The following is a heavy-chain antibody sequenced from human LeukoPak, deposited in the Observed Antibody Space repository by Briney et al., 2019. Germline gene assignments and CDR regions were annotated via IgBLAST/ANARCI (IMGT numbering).Heavy chain of an antibody. V-gene: IGHV3-43D*03. Sequence: GGSLRLSCVVSGFTFNVFALHWVRQVPGKGLEWLSFSGWTGIGTDYGDSVKGRCTISRDDSKKSLYLQMYSLRSEDSALYYGVRSRAASLGYFDSWGQGTLVTVSS. CDR1: GFTFNVFA. CDR3: VRSRAASLGYFDS. CDR2: SGWTGIGT. D-gene: IGHD7-27*01. J-gene: IGHJ4*02.